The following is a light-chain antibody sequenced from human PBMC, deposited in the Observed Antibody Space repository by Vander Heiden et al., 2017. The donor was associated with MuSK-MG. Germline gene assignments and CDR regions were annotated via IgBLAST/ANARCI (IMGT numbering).Light chain of an antibody. CDR2: KVA. CDR1: QNIYNW. CDR3: QQYSSYPKT. V-gene: IGKV1-5*03. J-gene: IGKJ1*01. Sequence: DIQMTQSPSTLSAPVGDRVTITCRASQNIYNWLAWYQQRPGKAPKLLIYKVATLQRGVPSRFSGSQSGAEFTLTISSLQPDDFSTYSCQQYSSYPKTFGQGPKVEVK.